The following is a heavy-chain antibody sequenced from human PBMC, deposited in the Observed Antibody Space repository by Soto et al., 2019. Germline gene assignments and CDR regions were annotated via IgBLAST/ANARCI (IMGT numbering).Heavy chain of an antibody. CDR2: MLYTGSS. CDR1: SGSISSFH. Sequence: LELLCLTRSVSSGSISSFHGRWFGQPQGKGLGWIGYMLYTGSSKYNPFLMSRGTISIDTTKNQFSLNLTSVTAADMALYYCSRYDFRSGSQDAFDIWGQGTMVTVSS. CDR3: SRYDFRSGSQDAFDI. V-gene: IGHV4-59*01. J-gene: IGHJ3*02. D-gene: IGHD3-3*01.